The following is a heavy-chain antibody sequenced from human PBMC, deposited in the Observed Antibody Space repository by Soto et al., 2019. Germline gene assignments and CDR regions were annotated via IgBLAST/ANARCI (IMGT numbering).Heavy chain of an antibody. D-gene: IGHD2-15*01. CDR3: ARAVVVVAATRVFDAFDI. J-gene: IGHJ3*02. Sequence: SETLSLTCTVSGGSISSYYWSWIRQPPGKGLEWTGYIYYSGSTNYNPSLKSRVTISVDTSKNQFSLKLSSVTAADTAVYYCARAVVVVAATRVFDAFDIWGQGTMVTVSS. CDR1: GGSISSYY. V-gene: IGHV4-59*12. CDR2: IYYSGST.